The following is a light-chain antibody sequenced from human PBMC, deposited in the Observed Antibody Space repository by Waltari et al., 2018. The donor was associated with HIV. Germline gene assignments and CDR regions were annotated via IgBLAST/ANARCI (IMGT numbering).Light chain of an antibody. CDR1: NIGSKS. J-gene: IGLJ2*01. V-gene: IGLV3-21*01. CDR2: YEN. CDR3: QVWDRPADQVI. Sequence: SYVLTQTPSVSGDPGETVTITCEGDNIGSKSVHWYQLKPGQAPLLVTFYENDRPSGIPVRIYGSKGGNTATLTISRVEVGDEADYFCQVWDRPADQVIFGGGTKLTVL.